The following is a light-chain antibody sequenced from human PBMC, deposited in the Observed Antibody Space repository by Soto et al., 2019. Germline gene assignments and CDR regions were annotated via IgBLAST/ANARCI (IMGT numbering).Light chain of an antibody. CDR2: GAS. CDR3: QQYNDWPLT. V-gene: IGKV3-15*01. CDR1: QSVSSN. J-gene: IGKJ4*01. Sequence: EMVMTQTPATLSVSPGERATLSCRASQSVSSNLAWYQQKPGQVPRLLIHGASTRATGISARFSGSGSGTAFTLTISSLQSEDFAVYYCQQYNDWPLTFGGGTKVEIK.